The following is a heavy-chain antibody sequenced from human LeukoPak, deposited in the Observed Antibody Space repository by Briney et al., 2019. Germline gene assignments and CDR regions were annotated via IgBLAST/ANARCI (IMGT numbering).Heavy chain of an antibody. V-gene: IGHV3-21*01. J-gene: IGHJ6*02. CDR2: ISSSSTNI. CDR3: ARPRPGGYYYYGMDV. D-gene: IGHD3-10*01. Sequence: GGSLRLSCAASGFAFSSYTMNWVRQAPGKGLEWVSSISSSSTNIFYADSVQGRFIISRDNAENSLFLQMNSLRAEDTAVYYCARPRPGGYYYYGMDVWGQGTTVTVSS. CDR1: GFAFSSYT.